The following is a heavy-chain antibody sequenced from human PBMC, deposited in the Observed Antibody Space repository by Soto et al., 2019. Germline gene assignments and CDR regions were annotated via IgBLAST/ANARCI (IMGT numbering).Heavy chain of an antibody. J-gene: IGHJ6*02. Sequence: QVQLQESGPGLVKPSQTLSLTCTVSGGSISSGGYYWSWIRQHPGKGLEWIGYIFYSGSTYYNPSLKSRITISLDTCKNQFSLKLSSVTAADTAVYYCARDLRGGSYGMDVWGQGTTVTVSS. D-gene: IGHD3-10*01. V-gene: IGHV4-31*03. CDR2: IFYSGST. CDR3: ARDLRGGSYGMDV. CDR1: GGSISSGGYY.